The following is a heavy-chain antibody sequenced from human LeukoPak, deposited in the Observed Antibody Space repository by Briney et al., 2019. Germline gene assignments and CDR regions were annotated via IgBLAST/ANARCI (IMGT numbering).Heavy chain of an antibody. Sequence: SETLSLTCTVSGYSISSGYYWGWIRQPPGKGLEWIGSIYHSGSTYYNPSLKSRVTVSVDTSKNQFSLKLSSVTAADTAVYYCARSVLRDYVWGSYRHYYMDVWGKGTTVTVSS. D-gene: IGHD3-16*02. CDR1: GYSISSGYY. J-gene: IGHJ6*03. V-gene: IGHV4-38-2*02. CDR2: IYHSGST. CDR3: ARSVLRDYVWGSYRHYYMDV.